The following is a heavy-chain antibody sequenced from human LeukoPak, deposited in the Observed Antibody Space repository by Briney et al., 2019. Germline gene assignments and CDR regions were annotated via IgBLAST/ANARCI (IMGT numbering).Heavy chain of an antibody. D-gene: IGHD6-19*01. V-gene: IGHV3-30-3*01. CDR1: GFTFSSYA. J-gene: IGHJ3*02. CDR3: ARDGRAVAGNGGVDAFDI. CDR2: ISYDGSNK. Sequence: GGSLRLSCAASGFTFSSYAMHWVRQAPGKGLEWVTVISYDGSNKYYADSVKGRFTISRDNSKNTLYLQMNSLRAEDTAVYYCARDGRAVAGNGGVDAFDIWGQGTMVTVSS.